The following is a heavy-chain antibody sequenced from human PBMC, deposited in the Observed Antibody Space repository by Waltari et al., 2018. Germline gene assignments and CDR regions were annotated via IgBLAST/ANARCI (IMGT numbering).Heavy chain of an antibody. CDR3: ARVTLKYARSTFDY. V-gene: IGHV4-31*03. Sequence: QVQLQESGPGLVKPSPTLSLTCTVSGGSISSGGYYWSWIRQHPGKGLEWIGYIYYSGSTYYNPSLKSRVTISVDTSKNQFSLKLSSVTAADTAVYYCARVTLKYARSTFDYWGQGTLVTVSS. CDR1: GGSISSGGYY. D-gene: IGHD2-8*01. J-gene: IGHJ4*02. CDR2: IYYSGST.